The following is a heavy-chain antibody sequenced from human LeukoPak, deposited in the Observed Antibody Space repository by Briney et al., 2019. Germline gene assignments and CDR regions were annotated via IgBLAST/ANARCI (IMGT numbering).Heavy chain of an antibody. Sequence: ASVKVSCKASGYTFTSYGISWVRQAPGQGLEWMGWISAYNGNTNYAQKFQGRVTMTTDTSTSTAYMELRSLRSDDTAVYYCARLGSIKPRDGYNYPFDYWGQGTLVTVSS. CDR2: ISAYNGNT. CDR1: GYTFTSYG. D-gene: IGHD5-24*01. CDR3: ARLGSIKPRDGYNYPFDY. J-gene: IGHJ4*02. V-gene: IGHV1-18*01.